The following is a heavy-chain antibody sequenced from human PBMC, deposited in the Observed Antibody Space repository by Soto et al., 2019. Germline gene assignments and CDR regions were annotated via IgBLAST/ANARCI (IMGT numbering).Heavy chain of an antibody. V-gene: IGHV3-23*01. CDR1: GFSFVDYA. D-gene: IGHD6-19*01. Sequence: GGSLRLSCAASGFSFVDYAMNWVRQAPGKGLEWVSGLSGSGTSTYYADSVKGRFTISRDNSRDTLFLQMNSLTADDTAVYYCAKATTNGGWFNPFDSWGQGALVTVSS. CDR2: LSGSGTST. CDR3: AKATTNGGWFNPFDS. J-gene: IGHJ4*02.